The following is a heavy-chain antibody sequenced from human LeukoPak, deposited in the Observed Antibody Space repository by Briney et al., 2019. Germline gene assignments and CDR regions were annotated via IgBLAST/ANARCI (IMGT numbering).Heavy chain of an antibody. Sequence: GASVTVSCKASGYTLTGYYMHWVRQAPGQRLEWMGWISGYNGNTKYAQKLQGRVTMTTDTSTSTAYMELRSLRSDDTAVYYCARDTVLQLSPGLEAFDIWGQGTMVTVSS. J-gene: IGHJ3*02. CDR3: ARDTVLQLSPGLEAFDI. D-gene: IGHD1-1*01. CDR1: GYTLTGYY. V-gene: IGHV1-18*04. CDR2: ISGYNGNT.